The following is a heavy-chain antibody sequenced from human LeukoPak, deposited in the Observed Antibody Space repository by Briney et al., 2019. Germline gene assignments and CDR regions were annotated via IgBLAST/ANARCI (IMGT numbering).Heavy chain of an antibody. D-gene: IGHD3-3*01. J-gene: IGHJ4*02. Sequence: PSETLSLTCAVYGGSFSGYYWSWIRQPPGKGLEWIGEINHSGSTNYNPSLKSRVTISVDTSKNQFSLKLSSVTAADTAVYYCARGRTIFGVVRFDYWGQGTLVTVSS. CDR2: INHSGST. CDR3: ARGRTIFGVVRFDY. V-gene: IGHV4-34*01. CDR1: GGSFSGYY.